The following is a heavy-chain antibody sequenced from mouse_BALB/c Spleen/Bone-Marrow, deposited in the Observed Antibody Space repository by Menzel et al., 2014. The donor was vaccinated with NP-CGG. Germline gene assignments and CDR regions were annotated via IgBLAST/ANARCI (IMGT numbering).Heavy chain of an antibody. D-gene: IGHD2-1*01. V-gene: IGHV5-12*01. J-gene: IGHJ4*01. CDR2: ISNGGGST. Sequence: DVKLQESGGGLVQPGGSLKLSCAPSGFTFSDYYMYWVRQTPEKRLEWVAYISNGGGSTYYPDTVKGRFTISRDNAKNTLYLQMSRLKSEDTAMYYCARHLYGNYGAMDYWGQGTSVTVSS. CDR1: GFTFSDYY. CDR3: ARHLYGNYGAMDY.